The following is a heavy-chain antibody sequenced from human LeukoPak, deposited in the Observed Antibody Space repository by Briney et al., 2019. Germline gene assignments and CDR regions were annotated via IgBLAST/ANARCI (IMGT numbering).Heavy chain of an antibody. J-gene: IGHJ4*02. D-gene: IGHD2-8*01. Sequence: ASVKVSCKASGYAFISYCISWVRQAPGQGLEWMGWISAYNGNTNYVQKLQGRVTMTTDTSTSTAYMELRSLRSDDTAVYYCARAGWPLYHDYWGQGTLVTASS. CDR1: GYAFISYC. V-gene: IGHV1-18*01. CDR2: ISAYNGNT. CDR3: ARAGWPLYHDY.